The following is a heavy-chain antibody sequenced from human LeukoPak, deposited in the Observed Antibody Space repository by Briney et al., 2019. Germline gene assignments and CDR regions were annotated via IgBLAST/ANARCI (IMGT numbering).Heavy chain of an antibody. D-gene: IGHD3-22*01. CDR3: ARDSLYYDSSGYYPDY. V-gene: IGHV3-30*02. Sequence: PGGSLRLSCAASGFTLSSYGMHWVRPAPGKGVGWGAFIRYDGSNKYYADSVKGRFTISRDNSKNTLYLQMNSLRAEDTAVYYCARDSLYYDSSGYYPDYWGQGTLVTVSS. CDR1: GFTLSSYG. J-gene: IGHJ4*02. CDR2: IRYDGSNK.